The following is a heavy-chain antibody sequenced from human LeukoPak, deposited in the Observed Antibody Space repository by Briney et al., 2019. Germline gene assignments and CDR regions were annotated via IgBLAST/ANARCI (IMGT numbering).Heavy chain of an antibody. CDR2: INPSGSRT. D-gene: IGHD1-26*01. CDR3: ARDNSVGNTAWWFDP. CDR1: GYTFSSYG. J-gene: IGHJ5*02. V-gene: IGHV1-46*01. Sequence: ASVKVSCKASGYTFSSYGISWVRQAPGQGLEWMGLINPSGSRTTYAQKFQGRVTMSRDMSTTTDYMELSSLTSDDTAVYYCARDNSVGNTAWWFDPWGQGTLVTVSS.